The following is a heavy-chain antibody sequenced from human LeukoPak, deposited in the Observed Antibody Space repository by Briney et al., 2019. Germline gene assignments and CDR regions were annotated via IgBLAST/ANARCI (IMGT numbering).Heavy chain of an antibody. J-gene: IGHJ4*02. CDR2: ICPGDSDT. V-gene: IGHV5-51*01. CDR1: GYSFTSYW. Sequence: GESLKISCKGSGYSFTSYWIGWVRQMPGKGLEWMGIICPGDSDTRYSPSFQGQVTISADKSISTAYLQWSSLKASDTAMYYCARQFDYYGSGSYYNPGHFDYWGQGTLVTVSS. CDR3: ARQFDYYGSGSYYNPGHFDY. D-gene: IGHD3-10*01.